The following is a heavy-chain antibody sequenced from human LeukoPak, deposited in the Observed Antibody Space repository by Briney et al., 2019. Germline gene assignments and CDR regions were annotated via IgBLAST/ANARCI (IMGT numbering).Heavy chain of an antibody. CDR1: GFTFSSYG. Sequence: PGRSLRLSCAASGFTFSSYGMHWVRQAPGKGLEWVAVLSYDGSNKYYADSVKGRFTISRDNSKNTLYLQMNSLRAEDTAVYYCAFTSGSYYYYYGMDVWGQGTTVTVSS. D-gene: IGHD1-26*01. CDR2: LSYDGSNK. V-gene: IGHV3-30*03. J-gene: IGHJ6*02. CDR3: AFTSGSYYYYYGMDV.